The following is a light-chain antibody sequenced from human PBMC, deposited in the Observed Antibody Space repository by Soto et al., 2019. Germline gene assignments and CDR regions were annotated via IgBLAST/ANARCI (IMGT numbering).Light chain of an antibody. Sequence: EIVLTQSPATLSLSPGERGTLSCRASQSVGSSLAWYQQKPGQAPRLLIYDASNRATGTPARFGGSGSGTDFTLTISSLEPEDFAVYYCQQRINWPLFTFGPGTKVDIK. CDR2: DAS. CDR3: QQRINWPLFT. V-gene: IGKV3-11*01. J-gene: IGKJ3*01. CDR1: QSVGSS.